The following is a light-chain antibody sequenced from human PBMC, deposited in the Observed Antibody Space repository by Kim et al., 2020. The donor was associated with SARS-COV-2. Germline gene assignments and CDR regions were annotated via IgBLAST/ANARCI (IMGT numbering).Light chain of an antibody. V-gene: IGKV1-13*02. CDR3: QHFNSYPIA. Sequence: AIQLTQSPSSLSASVGDRVTITCRASQGINTDIAWYQQTPGKAPNLLIYDASTLQSGVPSRFSGRGSGTDFTLTISNLQPEDFATYYCQHFNSYPIACGQGTRLEIK. CDR2: DAS. J-gene: IGKJ5*01. CDR1: QGINTD.